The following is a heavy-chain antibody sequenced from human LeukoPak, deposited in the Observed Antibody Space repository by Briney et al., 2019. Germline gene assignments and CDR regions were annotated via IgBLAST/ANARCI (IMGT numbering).Heavy chain of an antibody. CDR3: SASRPHYGDYYGLDV. J-gene: IGHJ6*02. Sequence: QPGGSLRLSCAASGFTFGSYAMTWVRQAPGKGLEWVAVISYDGSPKYSADSVKGRFTISRDNSKNTLYLQMNSLRTEDTAVYFCSASRPHYGDYYGLDVWGHGTTVTVSS. CDR2: ISYDGSPK. D-gene: IGHD4/OR15-4a*01. V-gene: IGHV3-30*03. CDR1: GFTFGSYA.